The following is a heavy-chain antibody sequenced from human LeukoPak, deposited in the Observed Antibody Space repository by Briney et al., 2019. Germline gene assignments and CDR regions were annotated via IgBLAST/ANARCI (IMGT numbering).Heavy chain of an antibody. Sequence: GGSLRLSCAASGFTLSSYTVNWVRQAPGKGLEWVSSISSSSSYIYYADSVKGRFTISRDNAKNSLYLQMNSLRAEDTAVYYCARATVRGAKGDYWGQGTLVTVSS. D-gene: IGHD3-10*01. CDR3: ARATVRGAKGDY. V-gene: IGHV3-21*01. J-gene: IGHJ4*02. CDR2: ISSSSSYI. CDR1: GFTLSSYT.